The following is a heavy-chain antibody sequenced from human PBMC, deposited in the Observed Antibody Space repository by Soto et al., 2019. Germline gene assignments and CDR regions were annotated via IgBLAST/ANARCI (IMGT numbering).Heavy chain of an antibody. Sequence: DVHLLESGGGLAQPGGSLRLSCAASGFTFRSYGMTWVRQAPGEGLEWVATVTPSGDSTYYAYSVKGRFTISRDNSMNTLYLQMSSLRAEDTAVYFCAKDPYNNGWYSGFDYWGQGTLVTVSS. CDR1: GFTFRSYG. CDR3: AKDPYNNGWYSGFDY. CDR2: VTPSGDST. D-gene: IGHD6-19*01. V-gene: IGHV3-23*01. J-gene: IGHJ4*02.